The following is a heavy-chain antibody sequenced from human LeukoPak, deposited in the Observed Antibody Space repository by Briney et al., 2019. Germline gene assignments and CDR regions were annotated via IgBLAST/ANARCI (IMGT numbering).Heavy chain of an antibody. V-gene: IGHV4-34*01. CDR2: INHSGST. Sequence: PSETLSLTCAVCGGSFSGYYWSWIRQPPGKGLEWIGEINHSGSTNYNPSLKSRVTISVDTSKNQFSLKLSSVTAADTAVYYCARGRGNYDSSGYYYVRGTNWFDPWGQGTLVTVSS. D-gene: IGHD3-22*01. CDR3: ARGRGNYDSSGYYYVRGTNWFDP. J-gene: IGHJ5*02. CDR1: GGSFSGYY.